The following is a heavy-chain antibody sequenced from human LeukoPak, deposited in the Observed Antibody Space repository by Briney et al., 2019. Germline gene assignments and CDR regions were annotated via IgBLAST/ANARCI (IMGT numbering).Heavy chain of an antibody. CDR1: GGSISNYY. CDR2: LYYSGNT. D-gene: IGHD3-3*01. J-gene: IGHJ4*02. Sequence: PSETLSLTCTVSGGSISNYYWHWIRQPPGKGLEWIGYLYYSGNTNYNPSLKSRVTISIDTSKNRFSLKLSSVTAADTAVYYCARHRLRNYDFWSAPKNAFDYWGQGTLVTVSS. CDR3: ARHRLRNYDFWSAPKNAFDY. V-gene: IGHV4-59*08.